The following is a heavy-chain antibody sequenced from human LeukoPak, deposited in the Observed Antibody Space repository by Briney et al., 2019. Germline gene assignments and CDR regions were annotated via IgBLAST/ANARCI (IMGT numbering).Heavy chain of an antibody. V-gene: IGHV4-34*01. CDR2: INHSGST. CDR1: GGSFSGYY. Sequence: PSETLSLTCAVYGGSFSGYYWSWIRQPPGKGLEWIGEINHSGSTNYNPSLKSRVTISVDTPKNQFSLKLSSVTAADTAVYYCARDADGYSGYGGFDYWGQGTLVTVSS. J-gene: IGHJ4*02. D-gene: IGHD5-12*01. CDR3: ARDADGYSGYGGFDY.